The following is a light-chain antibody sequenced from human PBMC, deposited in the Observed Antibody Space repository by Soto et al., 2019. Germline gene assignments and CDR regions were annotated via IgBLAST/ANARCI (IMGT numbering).Light chain of an antibody. CDR1: SSAVGGYNF. Sequence: QSALTQPPSASGSTGQSVTISCTGTSSAVGGYNFGSWYQQHKGKAPKRMLDHVTERPSGVPDRVSGSKSGNTASLTVSGLQGEVEADYCCTSYEGSKIHLFFGGGTKVTVL. J-gene: IGLJ2*01. CDR2: HVT. V-gene: IGLV2-8*01. CDR3: TSYEGSKIHLF.